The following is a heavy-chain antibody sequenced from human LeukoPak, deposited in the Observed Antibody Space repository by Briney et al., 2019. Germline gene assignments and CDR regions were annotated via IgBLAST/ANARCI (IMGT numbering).Heavy chain of an antibody. J-gene: IGHJ4*02. CDR3: AKAVDVADY. V-gene: IGHV3-7*01. D-gene: IGHD3-16*01. Sequence: PGGCLRLSCVAAGFIFTDDWMSWFGQDPGRGLEWVDNIKEDESAKFYADSVRGRFTIARDNAKNSLYLQKSNLRVEDTAVYYGAKAVDVADYWGRGTLVTVSS. CDR1: GFIFTDDW. CDR2: IKEDESAK.